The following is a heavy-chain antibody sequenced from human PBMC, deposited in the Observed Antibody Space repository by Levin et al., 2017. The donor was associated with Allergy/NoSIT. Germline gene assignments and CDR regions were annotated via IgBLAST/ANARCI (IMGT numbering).Heavy chain of an antibody. J-gene: IGHJ3*01. D-gene: IGHD7-27*01. CDR2: IKQDGSGK. V-gene: IGHV3-7*01. Sequence: GESLKISCAASGFTFSSFWMSWVRQAPGKGLEWVANIKQDGSGKYYVDSVKGRFTISRDNAKNSLYLQMNSLRAEDTAVYYCARPGHWGWYFDLWGQGTMATVTS. CDR3: ARPGHWGWYFDL. CDR1: GFTFSSFW.